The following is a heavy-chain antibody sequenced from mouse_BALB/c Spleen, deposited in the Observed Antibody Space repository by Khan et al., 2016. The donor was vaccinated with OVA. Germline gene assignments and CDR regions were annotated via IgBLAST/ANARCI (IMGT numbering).Heavy chain of an antibody. CDR3: ARGGVVVPYWYFDV. CDR1: GYSITGGYS. J-gene: IGHJ1*01. Sequence: VQLKQSGPGLVKPSQSLSLTCSVTGYSITGGYSWSWIRQFPGNKLEWMGYISYDGSNNYNPSLKNRISITRDTSKNQLFLKLNSVTTEDAATYYCARGGVVVPYWYFDVWGAGTTVTVSS. D-gene: IGHD1-1*01. CDR2: ISYDGSN. V-gene: IGHV3-6*01.